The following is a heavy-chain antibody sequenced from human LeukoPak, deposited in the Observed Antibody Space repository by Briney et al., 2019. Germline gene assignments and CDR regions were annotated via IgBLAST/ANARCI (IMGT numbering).Heavy chain of an antibody. CDR3: ARTPYTSASYRTFYFDY. CDR1: GGTFSSYA. V-gene: IGHV1-69*13. D-gene: IGHD6-19*01. Sequence: SVKVSCKASGGTFSSYAISWVRQAPGQGLEWMGGIIPIFGTANYAQKFQGRVTITADESTSTAYTELSSLRSEDTAVYYCARTPYTSASYRTFYFDYWGQGILVTVSS. CDR2: IIPIFGTA. J-gene: IGHJ4*02.